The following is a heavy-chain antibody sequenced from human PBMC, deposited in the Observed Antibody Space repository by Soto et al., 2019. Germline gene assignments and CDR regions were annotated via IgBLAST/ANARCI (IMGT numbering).Heavy chain of an antibody. Sequence: QVQLVQSGAEVKKPGASVKVSCKASGYTFTSYGISWVRQAPGQGLEWMGWISAYNGNTNYAQKLQGRVTMTTDTSTSTAYMELRSLRSDDTAVYYGAREPRYYGSGVYYYYYGMDVWGQGTTVTVSS. V-gene: IGHV1-18*01. CDR3: AREPRYYGSGVYYYYYGMDV. CDR1: GYTFTSYG. D-gene: IGHD3-10*01. CDR2: ISAYNGNT. J-gene: IGHJ6*02.